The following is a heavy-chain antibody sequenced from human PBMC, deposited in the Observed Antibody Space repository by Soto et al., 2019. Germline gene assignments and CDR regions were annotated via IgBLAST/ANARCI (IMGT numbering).Heavy chain of an antibody. J-gene: IGHJ6*02. D-gene: IGHD3-22*01. Sequence: SETLSLTCAVYGGSFSGYYWSWIRQPPGKGLEWIGEINHSGSTNYNPSLKSRVTISVDTSKNQFSLKLSSVTAADTAVYYCARVEIDSSGYYPYDYYYYYGMDVWGQGTTVTVSS. V-gene: IGHV4-34*01. CDR1: GGSFSGYY. CDR3: ARVEIDSSGYYPYDYYYYYGMDV. CDR2: INHSGST.